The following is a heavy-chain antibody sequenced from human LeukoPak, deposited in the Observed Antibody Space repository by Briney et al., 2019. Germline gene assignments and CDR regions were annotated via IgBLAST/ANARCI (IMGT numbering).Heavy chain of an antibody. CDR2: IYYSGST. V-gene: IGHV4-39*01. Sequence: SETLSLTCTVSGGSISSSSYYWGWIRQPPGKGLEWIGSIYYSGSTYYNPSLKSRVTISVDTSKNQFSLKLSSVTAADTAVYYCARLSSSSLIDYWGQGTLVTVSS. CDR3: ARLSSSSLIDY. CDR1: GGSISSSSYY. D-gene: IGHD6-6*01. J-gene: IGHJ4*02.